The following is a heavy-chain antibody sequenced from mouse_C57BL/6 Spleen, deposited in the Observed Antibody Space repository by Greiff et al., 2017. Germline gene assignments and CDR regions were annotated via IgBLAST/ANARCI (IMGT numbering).Heavy chain of an antibody. CDR1: GYTFTSYW. Sequence: QVQLHQPGAELVKPGASVKMSCKASGYTFTSYWITWVKQRPGPGLEWIGDIYPGSGSTNYNEKFKSKATLTVDTSSSTAYMQLSSLTSEDSAVYYCARGEGYYGYYYAMDYWGQGTSVTVSS. CDR2: IYPGSGST. J-gene: IGHJ4*01. D-gene: IGHD2-1*01. V-gene: IGHV1-55*01. CDR3: ARGEGYYGYYYAMDY.